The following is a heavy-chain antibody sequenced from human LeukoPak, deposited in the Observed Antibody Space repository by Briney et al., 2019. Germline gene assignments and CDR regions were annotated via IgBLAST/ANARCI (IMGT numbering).Heavy chain of an antibody. CDR3: ARRPACSTSCFTFDY. CDR2: ISGSGGST. Sequence: GGSLRLSCAASGFTFSSYAMSWVRQAPGKGREWVSAISGSGGSTYYADSVKGRFTISRDNSKNTLYLQMNSLRAEDTAVYYCARRPACSTSCFTFDYWGQGTLVTVSS. V-gene: IGHV3-23*01. CDR1: GFTFSSYA. D-gene: IGHD2-2*01. J-gene: IGHJ4*02.